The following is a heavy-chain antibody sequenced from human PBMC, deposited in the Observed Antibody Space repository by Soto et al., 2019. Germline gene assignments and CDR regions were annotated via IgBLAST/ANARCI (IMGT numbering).Heavy chain of an antibody. CDR2: IIPFFSSV. CDR1: RLTFSISI. D-gene: IGHD2-21*02. CDR3: AIGHQYGGNSDAFEF. Sequence: SSVKVACKSSRLTFSISIVTVLRQVPGQGPEWMGGIIPFFSSVNYAQKFQDRVTITADVSTSTTYMELRSLRSEDTAVYYCAIGHQYGGNSDAFEFWCQGTVVTVS. J-gene: IGHJ3*01. V-gene: IGHV1-69*13.